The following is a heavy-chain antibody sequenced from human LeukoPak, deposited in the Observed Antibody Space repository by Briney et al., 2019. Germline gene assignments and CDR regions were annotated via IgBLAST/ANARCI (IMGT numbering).Heavy chain of an antibody. CDR3: AREKRYGYGFGIFDY. V-gene: IGHV4-59*01. CDR2: IYYTGST. J-gene: IGHJ4*02. Sequence: SETLSLTCTLAGGSISSYYWSWIRQPPGKALEWIGYIYYTGSTSYNPSLTSRVTISVDTSKNQFSLKLSSVTAADTAIYYCAREKRYGYGFGIFDYWAQGSLVTVSS. CDR1: GGSISSYY. D-gene: IGHD5-18*01.